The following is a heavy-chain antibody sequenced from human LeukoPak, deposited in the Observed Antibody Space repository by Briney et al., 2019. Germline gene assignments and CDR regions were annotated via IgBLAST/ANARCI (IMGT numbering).Heavy chain of an antibody. J-gene: IGHJ6*02. CDR1: GGSFSGYY. Sequence: SETLSLTCAVYGGSFSGYYWSWLRQPPGKGLEWIGEINHSGSTNYNPSLKSRVTISVDTSKNQFSLKLSSVTAADTAVYYCARGTSVWYYYYGMDVWGQGTTVTVPS. CDR2: INHSGST. V-gene: IGHV4-34*01. CDR3: ARGTSVWYYYYGMDV. D-gene: IGHD1-7*01.